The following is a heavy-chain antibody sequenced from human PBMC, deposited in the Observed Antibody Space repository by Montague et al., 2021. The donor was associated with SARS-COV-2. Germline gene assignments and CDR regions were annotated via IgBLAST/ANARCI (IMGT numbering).Heavy chain of an antibody. CDR3: AKLGVVPSPRTFDP. J-gene: IGHJ5*02. V-gene: IGHV4-4*02. CDR1: GASISSNNW. Sequence: SETLSLTCEISGASISSNNWWIWDRQSPGKGLKWIGETYHSGSTNYNPSLRSRVTISVDKSKNQFSLKVNSVSAADTAVYYCAKLGVVPSPRTFDPWGQGTLVTVSS. CDR2: TYHSGST. D-gene: IGHD3-10*01.